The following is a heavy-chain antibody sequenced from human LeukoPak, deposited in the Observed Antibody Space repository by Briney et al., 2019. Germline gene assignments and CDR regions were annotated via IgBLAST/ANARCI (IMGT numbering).Heavy chain of an antibody. D-gene: IGHD3-22*01. CDR1: GYRFTSYW. CDR3: ARQGSTAYYDSSGLPYDAFDI. J-gene: IGHJ3*02. Sequence: GESLKISCKGSGYRFTSYWIGWVRQLPGKGLEWMGIIYPGESDTRYSPSFQGRVTTSADKSIITASLQWSSLKASDTAMYYCARQGSTAYYDSSGLPYDAFDIWGQGTMVTVSS. CDR2: IYPGESDT. V-gene: IGHV5-51*01.